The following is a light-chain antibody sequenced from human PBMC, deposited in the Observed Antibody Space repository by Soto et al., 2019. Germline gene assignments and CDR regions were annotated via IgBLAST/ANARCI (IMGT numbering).Light chain of an antibody. V-gene: IGKV3-20*01. CDR1: QTVRNNY. CDR3: QQYGSSPRT. J-gene: IGKJ5*01. CDR2: DAS. Sequence: EFVLTQSPGTLSLSPGERATLSCRASQTVRNNYLAWYQQNPGQAPRLLIYDASSRATGIPDRFSGGGSGTDFTLTISRLEPEDFAVYYCQQYGSSPRTFGRGTRLEIK.